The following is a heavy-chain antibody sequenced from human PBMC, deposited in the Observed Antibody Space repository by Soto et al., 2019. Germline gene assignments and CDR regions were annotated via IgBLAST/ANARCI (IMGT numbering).Heavy chain of an antibody. V-gene: IGHV3-21*01. CDR2: ISSSSSYI. J-gene: IGHJ6*03. Sequence: GGSLRLSWAASGFTCSSYSMNWVRQAPGKGLEWVSSISSSSSYIYYADSVKGRFTISRDNAKNSLYLQMNSLRAEDTAVYYCAREEQLVRRGYYYYYMDVWGKGTTVSVSS. D-gene: IGHD6-6*01. CDR3: AREEQLVRRGYYYYYMDV. CDR1: GFTCSSYS.